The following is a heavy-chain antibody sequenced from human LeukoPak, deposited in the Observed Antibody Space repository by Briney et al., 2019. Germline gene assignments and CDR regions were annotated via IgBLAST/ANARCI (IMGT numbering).Heavy chain of an antibody. CDR3: AKDRDYYGSGSYYDY. D-gene: IGHD3-10*01. V-gene: IGHV3-23*01. CDR1: GFTFSSYA. Sequence: GGSLRLSCAASGFTFSSYAMSWVRQAPGKGLEWVSAISGSGSSTYYADSVKGRFTISRDNSKNTLYLQMNSLRAEDTAVYYCAKDRDYYGSGSYYDYWGQGTLVTVSS. CDR2: ISGSGSST. J-gene: IGHJ4*02.